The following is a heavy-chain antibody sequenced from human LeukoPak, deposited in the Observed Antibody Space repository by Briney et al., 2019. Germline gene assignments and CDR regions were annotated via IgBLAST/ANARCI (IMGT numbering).Heavy chain of an antibody. CDR3: AKVVELATLTGDSYTYSYHMDV. J-gene: IGHJ6*03. D-gene: IGHD5-24*01. Sequence: GESLKISCKGSGYSFSTYWIGWVRQMPGKGLEWMGFIYPGESDTRYSPSFQGQVTISADKYISSAYLQWSSLKASDTAMYYCAKVVELATLTGDSYTYSYHMDVWGKGTAVTVSS. CDR2: IYPGESDT. CDR1: GYSFSTYW. V-gene: IGHV5-51*01.